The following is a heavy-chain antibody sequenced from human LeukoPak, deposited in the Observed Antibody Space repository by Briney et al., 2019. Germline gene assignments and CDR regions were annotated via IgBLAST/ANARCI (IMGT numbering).Heavy chain of an antibody. CDR2: SYSGGST. J-gene: IGHJ3*02. CDR1: GFTVSSNY. Sequence: PGGSLRLSCAASGFTVSSNYMRWVRQAPGKGLEWVSVSYSGGSTYYADSVKGRFTISRDNSKNTLYLQMNSLRAEDTAVYYCAREGYYYDSSGYYSEAFDIWGQGTMVTVSS. V-gene: IGHV3-53*01. D-gene: IGHD3-22*01. CDR3: AREGYYYDSSGYYSEAFDI.